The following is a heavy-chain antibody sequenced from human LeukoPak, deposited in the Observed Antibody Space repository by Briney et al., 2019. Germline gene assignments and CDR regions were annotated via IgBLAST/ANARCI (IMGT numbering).Heavy chain of an antibody. V-gene: IGHV3-23*01. J-gene: IGHJ1*01. CDR1: GFTFNSYA. CDR3: AKGGEMATIYEYFQH. D-gene: IGHD5-24*01. CDR2: ISGSGGST. Sequence: GGSLRLSCAASGFTFNSYAMSWVRQAPGKGLEWVSAISGSGGSTYYADSVKGRFTISRDNSKNTLYLQMNSLRAEDTAVYYCAKGGEMATIYEYFQHWGQGTLVTVSS.